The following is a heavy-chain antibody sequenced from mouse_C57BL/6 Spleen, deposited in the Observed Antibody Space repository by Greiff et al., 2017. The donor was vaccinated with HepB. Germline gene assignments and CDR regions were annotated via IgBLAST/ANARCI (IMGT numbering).Heavy chain of an antibody. CDR3: TKLLPGGYFDY. V-gene: IGHV1-15*01. Sequence: QVQLQQSGAELVRPGASVTLSCKASGYTFTDYEMHWVKQTPVHGLEWIGAIDPETGGTAYNQKFKGKAILTADKSSSTAYMELRSLTSEDSAVYYCTKLLPGGYFDYWGQGTTLTVSS. CDR1: GYTFTDYE. J-gene: IGHJ2*01. CDR2: IDPETGGT.